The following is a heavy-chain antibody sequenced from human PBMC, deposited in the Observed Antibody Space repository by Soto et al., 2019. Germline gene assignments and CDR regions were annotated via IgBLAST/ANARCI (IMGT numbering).Heavy chain of an antibody. D-gene: IGHD6-19*01. J-gene: IGHJ5*02. Sequence: ETLSLTCNVSGGSISSFYWTWIRKPAGRRLEWIGRVYDSGSSNYNPSLKTRITMSLHRSRSQFSLSLYSVTAADTAVYYYARGVAETDFYPWANWFDLWGQGMLVTVSS. CDR1: GGSISSFY. CDR2: VYDSGSS. CDR3: ARGVAETDFYPWANWFDL. V-gene: IGHV4-4*07.